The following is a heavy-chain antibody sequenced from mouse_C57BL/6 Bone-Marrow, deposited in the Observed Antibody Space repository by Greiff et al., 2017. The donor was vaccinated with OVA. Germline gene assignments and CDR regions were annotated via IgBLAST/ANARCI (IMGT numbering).Heavy chain of an antibody. D-gene: IGHD1-1*01. CDR1: GYTFTSYW. Sequence: QVQLKQPGAELVQPGASVKLSCKASGYTFTSYWMQWVKQRPGQGLEWIGEIDPSDSCTNSNQKFKGKATLTVDTYSSTAYMQISSLTSEDSAIYYCARDRGTVPHWYFDVWGTGTTVTVSS. V-gene: IGHV1-50*01. CDR2: IDPSDSCT. J-gene: IGHJ1*03. CDR3: ARDRGTVPHWYFDV.